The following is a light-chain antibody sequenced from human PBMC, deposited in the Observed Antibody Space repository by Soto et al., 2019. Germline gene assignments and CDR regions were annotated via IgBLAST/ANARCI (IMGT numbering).Light chain of an antibody. CDR3: QQHCSSPIP. V-gene: IGKV3-20*01. J-gene: IGKJ5*01. CDR1: QSVSSSC. CDR2: DAY. Sequence: EIVLTQSPGTLSLSPGERATLSCRASQSVSSSCLGWYQQKPGQAPRLLIYDAYSRVTGSPDRFSGSGSGTDFTLTISRLEPFDFAVYYCQQHCSSPIPFGQGTRLEIK.